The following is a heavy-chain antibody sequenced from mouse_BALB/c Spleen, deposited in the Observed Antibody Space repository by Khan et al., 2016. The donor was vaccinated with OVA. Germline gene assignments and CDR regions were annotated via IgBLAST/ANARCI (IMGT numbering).Heavy chain of an antibody. Sequence: QVQLQQPGPGLVAPSQSLSITCTISGFSLTNYGVHWVRHPPGKGLEWLVVIWSDGSTTYNSALTSRLSISKENSKSQVFLKMNSRLADDTAVYYCARQPYYHYYHIDYWGQGTTVTVSS. CDR3: ARQPYYHYYHIDY. V-gene: IGHV2-6-1*01. CDR1: GFSLTNYG. J-gene: IGHJ4*01. D-gene: IGHD2-10*01. CDR2: IWSDGST.